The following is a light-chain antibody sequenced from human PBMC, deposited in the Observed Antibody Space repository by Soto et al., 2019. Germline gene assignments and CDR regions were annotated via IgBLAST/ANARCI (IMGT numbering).Light chain of an antibody. V-gene: IGKV3-20*01. CDR2: GAS. Sequence: EIVLTQSPGTLSLSPGERATLSCRASQSVSSSYLAWYQQKPGQAPRLLIYGASSRATGIPDRFSGSGSGTDFTLTISRLEPEDFAVYYCQQYGSRVTFGGGTKVEIK. CDR1: QSVSSSY. J-gene: IGKJ4*01. CDR3: QQYGSRVT.